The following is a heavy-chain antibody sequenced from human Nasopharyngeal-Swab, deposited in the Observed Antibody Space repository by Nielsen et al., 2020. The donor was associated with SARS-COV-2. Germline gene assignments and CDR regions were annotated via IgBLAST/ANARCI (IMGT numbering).Heavy chain of an antibody. CDR3: ARGYSSSYFSYYYYGLDV. Sequence: WIRQPPGKGLEWIGYIYYSGGTNYNPSLKSRVTISVDTSKNQFSLKLSSVTAADTAVYYCARGYSSSYFSYYYYGLDVWGQGTTVTVSS. D-gene: IGHD6-6*01. J-gene: IGHJ6*02. V-gene: IGHV4-59*01. CDR2: IYYSGGT.